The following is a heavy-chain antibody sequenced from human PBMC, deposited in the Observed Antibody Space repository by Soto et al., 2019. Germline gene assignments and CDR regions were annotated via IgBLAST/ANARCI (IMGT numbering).Heavy chain of an antibody. CDR2: IYSGGST. Sequence: EVQLVESGGGLVQPGGSLRLSCAASGFTVSRNYMSWVRQAPGKGLEWVSVIYSGGSTYYADSVKGRFTISRDNSKNTVYLQMNSLRAEDAAVYYCASQFGVDGASWFDPWGQGTLVTVSS. V-gene: IGHV3-66*04. J-gene: IGHJ5*02. CDR1: GFTVSRNY. CDR3: ASQFGVDGASWFDP. D-gene: IGHD3-3*01.